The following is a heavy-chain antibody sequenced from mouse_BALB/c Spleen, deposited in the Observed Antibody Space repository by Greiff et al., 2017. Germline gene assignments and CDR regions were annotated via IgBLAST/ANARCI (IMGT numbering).Heavy chain of an antibody. D-gene: IGHD2-14*01. CDR1: GYSFTGYF. CDR2: INPYNGDT. V-gene: IGHV1-37*01. J-gene: IGHJ2*01. CDR3: GRGLYYRYDDGSYYLDY. Sequence: EVQLQQSGPELVKPGASVKISCKASGYSFTGYFMNWVKQSHGKSLEWIGRINPYNGDTFYNQKFKGKATLTVDKSSSTAHMELLSLTSEDSAVYYCGRGLYYRYDDGSYYLDYWGQGTTLTVSS.